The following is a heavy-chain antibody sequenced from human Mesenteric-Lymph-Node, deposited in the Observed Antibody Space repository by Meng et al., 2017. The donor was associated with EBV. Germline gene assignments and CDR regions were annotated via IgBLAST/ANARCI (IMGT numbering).Heavy chain of an antibody. V-gene: IGHV1-3*01. CDR2: INAGNGDT. CDR1: GYTFPSYA. CDR3: AKGAGSGSYYPLDY. D-gene: IGHD3-10*01. J-gene: IGHJ4*02. Sequence: QVQLVQSGAEGKKPGASVKVSCKASGYTFPSYAIHWVRQAPGQRLEWMGWINAGNGDTKYSQKFQGRVTITRDTSATTAYMELSSLRSEGTAVYYCAKGAGSGSYYPLDYWGQGTLVTVSS.